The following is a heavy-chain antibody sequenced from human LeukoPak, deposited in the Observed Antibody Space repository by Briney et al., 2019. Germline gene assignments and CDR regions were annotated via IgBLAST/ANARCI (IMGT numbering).Heavy chain of an antibody. V-gene: IGHV4-34*01. CDR1: GGSFSGYY. Sequence: SETLSLTCAVYGGSFSGYYWGWIRQPPGKGLEWIGEINHSGSTNYNPSLKSRVTISVDTSKNQFSLKLSSVTAADTAVYYCARGGGYNTHQHFDYWGQGTLVTVSS. J-gene: IGHJ4*02. CDR2: INHSGST. D-gene: IGHD5-24*01. CDR3: ARGGGYNTHQHFDY.